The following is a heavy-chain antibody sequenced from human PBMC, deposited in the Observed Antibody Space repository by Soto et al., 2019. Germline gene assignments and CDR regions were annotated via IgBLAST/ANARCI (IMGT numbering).Heavy chain of an antibody. Sequence: KPSETLSLTCTVSGGSISSSSYYWGWIRQPPGKGLEWIGSIYYSGSTYYNPSLKSRVTISVDTSKNQFSLKLSSVTAADTAVYYCASHTRTKIFGKEYYFDYWGQGALVTVSS. CDR2: IYYSGST. V-gene: IGHV4-39*01. CDR3: ASHTRTKIFGKEYYFDY. CDR1: GGSISSSSYY. D-gene: IGHD3-3*01. J-gene: IGHJ4*02.